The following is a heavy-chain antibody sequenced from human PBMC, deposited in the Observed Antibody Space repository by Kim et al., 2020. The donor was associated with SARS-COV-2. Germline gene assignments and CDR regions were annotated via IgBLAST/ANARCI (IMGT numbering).Heavy chain of an antibody. D-gene: IGHD2-2*01. CDR3: AKDLRFSRSSSWSYYFD. J-gene: IGHJ4*01. V-gene: IGHV3-23*01. CDR2: ISGSGGTT. Sequence: GGSLRLACVASGFTFNNYAMTWVRQAPGKGLEWVSGISGSGGTTDYADSVKGRFTISRDNSKNRLYLQMNSLRVEDTAVYYCAKDLRFSRSSSWSYYFD. CDR1: GFTFNNYA.